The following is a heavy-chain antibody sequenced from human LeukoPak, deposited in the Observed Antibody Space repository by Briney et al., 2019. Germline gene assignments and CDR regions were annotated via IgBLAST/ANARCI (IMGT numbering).Heavy chain of an antibody. CDR3: ARDPRDVLRYFDSDY. CDR1: GFTFRHYW. Sequence: GGSLRLSCAASGFTFRHYWMSWVRQAAGKGLDWVAIIKQDESEKYYVDSVKGRFTISSDNGQNSLDLQMNSLRAEDTAVYYCARDPRDVLRYFDSDYWGQGTLVSVSS. CDR2: IKQDESEK. V-gene: IGHV3-7*01. D-gene: IGHD3-9*01. J-gene: IGHJ4*02.